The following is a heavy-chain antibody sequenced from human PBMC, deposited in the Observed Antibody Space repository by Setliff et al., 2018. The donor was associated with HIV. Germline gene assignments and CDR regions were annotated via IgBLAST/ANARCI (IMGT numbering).Heavy chain of an antibody. Sequence: ASVKVSCKISGYIFSRYGVTWVRQAPGQGLEWMGYISGYTGITHYAQNFQGRVTMTTDPSKYTAYMELRSLKYDDTGVHYCARDAGTGGPGRWVDPWGQGTMVTVSS. CDR1: GYIFSRYG. J-gene: IGHJ5*02. V-gene: IGHV1-18*01. D-gene: IGHD1-1*01. CDR3: ARDAGTGGPGRWVDP. CDR2: ISGYTGIT.